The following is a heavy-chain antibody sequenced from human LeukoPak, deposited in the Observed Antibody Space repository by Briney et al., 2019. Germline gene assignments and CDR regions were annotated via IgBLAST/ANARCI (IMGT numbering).Heavy chain of an antibody. J-gene: IGHJ4*02. CDR1: GGSISSYY. V-gene: IGHV4-34*01. CDR2: INHSGST. CDR3: ARDPLGDWAGFDY. Sequence: SETLSLTCTVSGGSISSYYWSWIRQPPGKGLEWIGEINHSGSTNYNPSLKSRVTISVDTSKNQFSLKLSSVTAADTAVYYCARDPLGDWAGFDYWGQGTLVTVSS. D-gene: IGHD2-21*01.